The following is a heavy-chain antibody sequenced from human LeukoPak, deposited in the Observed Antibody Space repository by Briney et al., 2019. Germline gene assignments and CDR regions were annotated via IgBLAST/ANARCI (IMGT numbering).Heavy chain of an antibody. CDR3: ARDNYGDYNWFDP. J-gene: IGHJ5*02. CDR2: IKQDGSEK. D-gene: IGHD4-17*01. V-gene: IGHV3-7*03. CDR1: GFAVSSYW. Sequence: GGSLRLSCAVSGFAVSSYWMNWVRQAPGKGLEWVANIKQDGSEKYYVDSVKGRFIISRDNARNSLYLQMNSLRAEDTAVYYCARDNYGDYNWFDPWGQGTLVTVSS.